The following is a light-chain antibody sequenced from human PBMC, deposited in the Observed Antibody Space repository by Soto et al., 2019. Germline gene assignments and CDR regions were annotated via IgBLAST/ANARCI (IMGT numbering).Light chain of an antibody. CDR1: QDIGND. CDR3: IKDYTYPWK. V-gene: IGKV1-6*02. J-gene: IGKJ1*01. Sequence: QMTQSPSSLSAYVRDIVTITGRASQDIGNDLGWYQQKPGKAHNLMIYAAYSLRSGVKSRFSGSGSGAHFTLTIKSMQAEDSATYFCIKDYTYPWKFGKGNKV. CDR2: AAY.